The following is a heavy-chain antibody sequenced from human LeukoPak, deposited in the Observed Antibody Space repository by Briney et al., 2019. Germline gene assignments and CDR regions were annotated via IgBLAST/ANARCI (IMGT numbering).Heavy chain of an antibody. V-gene: IGHV3-30*03. J-gene: IGHJ1*01. CDR1: GFTFSAYG. CDR2: VSYDGSNK. Sequence: GGSLRLSCVASGFTFSAYGMHWVRQAPGKGLEWVAIVSYDGSNKYYADSVKGRFTISRDNSKNTLYLQMNSLRSEDTAVYYCAPGGDGYNPAYFQHWGQGTLVTVSS. CDR3: APGGDGYNPAYFQH. D-gene: IGHD5-24*01.